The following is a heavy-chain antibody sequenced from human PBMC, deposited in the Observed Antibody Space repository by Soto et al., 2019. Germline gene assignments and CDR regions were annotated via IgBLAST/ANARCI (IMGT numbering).Heavy chain of an antibody. D-gene: IGHD5-18*01. Sequence: QVQLVESGGGVVQPGGSLRLSCAASGFPFSAYGRHWIRQAPGKGLEWVAVIWFDSSHSFYADSVQGRFTVSRDNSKNTQYLQMSSLRAQDTAVYYCARYSRNFYYFDYWGQGALVTVSS. CDR3: ARYSRNFYYFDY. CDR2: IWFDSSHS. CDR1: GFPFSAYG. V-gene: IGHV3-33*01. J-gene: IGHJ4*02.